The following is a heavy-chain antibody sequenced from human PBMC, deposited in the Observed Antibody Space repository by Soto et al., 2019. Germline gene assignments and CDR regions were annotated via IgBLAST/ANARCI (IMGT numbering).Heavy chain of an antibody. D-gene: IGHD4-17*01. J-gene: IGHJ6*02. CDR3: ARVWERTVTTRKYFYAMDV. CDR2: ISASDGST. V-gene: IGHV3-23*01. CDR1: GFTFYSYA. Sequence: GGSLRLSCAASGFTFYSYAMTWVRQTPGKGLEWVSTISASDGSTYFADSVKGRFTISRDNSKNTLYLQMTSLRAEDTAIYSCARVWERTVTTRKYFYAMDVWGQGTTVTVSS.